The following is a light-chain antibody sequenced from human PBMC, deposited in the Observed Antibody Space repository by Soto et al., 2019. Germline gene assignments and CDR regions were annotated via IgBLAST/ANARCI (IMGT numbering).Light chain of an antibody. CDR3: SSYAGSHIKV. CDR1: SSDVGGYNY. CDR2: EVS. V-gene: IGLV2-8*01. J-gene: IGLJ2*01. Sequence: QSALTQPPSASGSPGQSVTISCTGTSSDVGGYNYVSWYQQHPGKAPKLMIYEVSKRPSGVPDRFSGSKSGNPPSLTFSGLQAEDEADYYGSSYAGSHIKVFGGGTKLTVL.